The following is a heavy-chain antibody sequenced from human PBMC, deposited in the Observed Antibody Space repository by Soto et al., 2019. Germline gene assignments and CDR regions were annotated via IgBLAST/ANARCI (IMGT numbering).Heavy chain of an antibody. Sequence: EVQLLESGGGLVQPGGSLRLSCAASGFTFSSYAMSWVRQAPGKGLEWVSAISGSGGSTYYADSVKGRFTISRDNSKNTLYLQMNSLRAEDTAVYYCAKCSSSSGYYYYGMDVWGQGTTVTVSS. CDR2: ISGSGGST. V-gene: IGHV3-23*01. J-gene: IGHJ6*02. D-gene: IGHD6-6*01. CDR3: AKCSSSSGYYYYGMDV. CDR1: GFTFSSYA.